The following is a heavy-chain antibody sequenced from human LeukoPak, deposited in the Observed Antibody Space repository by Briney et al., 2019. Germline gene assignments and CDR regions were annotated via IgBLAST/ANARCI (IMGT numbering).Heavy chain of an antibody. CDR2: ISGSGGST. CDR1: GFSFSSYE. J-gene: IGHJ4*02. Sequence: GSLRLSCAASGFSFSSYEMNWVRQAPGKGLQWVSAISGSGGSTYYADSVKGRFTISRDNSKNTLYLQMNSLRAEDTAVYYCAKDHSSGWPDCFDYWGQGALVTVSS. V-gene: IGHV3-23*01. CDR3: AKDHSSGWPDCFDY. D-gene: IGHD6-19*01.